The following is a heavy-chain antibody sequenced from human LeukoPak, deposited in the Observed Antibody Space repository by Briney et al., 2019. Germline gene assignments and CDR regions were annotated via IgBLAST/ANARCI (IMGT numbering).Heavy chain of an antibody. CDR2: TKEDDSEK. CDR3: ARGGGLDV. J-gene: IGHJ6*02. CDR1: GSTFSNFW. D-gene: IGHD3-16*01. V-gene: IGHV3-7*03. Sequence: GGSLRLSCAASGSTFSNFWMTWVRQAPEKGLEWVANTKEDDSEKYYVDSVRGRFTTSRDNAKNSLYLQMNSLRAEDTAVYFCARGGGLDVWGQGATVTVSS.